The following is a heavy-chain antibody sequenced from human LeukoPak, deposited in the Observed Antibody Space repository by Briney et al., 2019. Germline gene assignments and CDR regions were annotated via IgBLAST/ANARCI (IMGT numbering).Heavy chain of an antibody. D-gene: IGHD2-2*02. Sequence: GGSLRLPCAASGFTFSSYAMHWVRQAPGKGLEWVSAISGSGGSTYYADSVKGRFTISRDNSKNTLYLQMNSLRAEDTAVYYCAKDKTYCSSTSCYTNYDAFDIWGQGTMVTVSS. CDR1: GFTFSSYA. CDR2: ISGSGGST. J-gene: IGHJ3*02. CDR3: AKDKTYCSSTSCYTNYDAFDI. V-gene: IGHV3-23*01.